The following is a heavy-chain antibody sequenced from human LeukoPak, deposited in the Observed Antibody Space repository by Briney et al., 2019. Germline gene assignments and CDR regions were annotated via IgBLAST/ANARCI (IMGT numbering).Heavy chain of an antibody. CDR3: ARADYLYDILTGYPVDY. CDR2: IKQDGSEK. D-gene: IGHD3-9*01. CDR1: GFTFSSYW. J-gene: IGHJ4*02. V-gene: IGHV3-7*01. Sequence: GGSLRLSCAASGFTFSSYWMSWVRQAPGKGLEWVANIKQDGSEKYCVDSVKGRFIISRDNAKNSLYLQMNSLRAEDTAVYYCARADYLYDILTGYPVDYWGQGTLVTVSS.